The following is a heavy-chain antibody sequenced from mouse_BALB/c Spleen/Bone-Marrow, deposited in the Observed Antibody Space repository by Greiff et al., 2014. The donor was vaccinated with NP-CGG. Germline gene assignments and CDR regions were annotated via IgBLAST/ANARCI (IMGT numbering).Heavy chain of an antibody. CDR2: ISSGGSNT. V-gene: IGHV5-6*01. CDR3: ARHQRYYAMDY. CDR1: GFTFSSYG. J-gene: IGHJ4*01. Sequence: EVNVVESGGDLVKPGGSLKLSCAASGFTFSSYGMSWGRQTPDKRLEWVATISSGGSNTYYPDSVKGRFTISRDNAKSTLYLQMSSLKSEDTAMYYCARHQRYYAMDYWGQGTSVTVSS.